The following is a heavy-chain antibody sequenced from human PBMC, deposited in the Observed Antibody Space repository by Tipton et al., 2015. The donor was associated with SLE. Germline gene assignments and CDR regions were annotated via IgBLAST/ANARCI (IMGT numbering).Heavy chain of an antibody. Sequence: GSLRLSCAASGFTFSSYAMSWVRQAPGKGLEWVSAISGSGGSTYYADSLKGRFTISRDNAKNSLYLQMNSLRAKDTAVYYCARDGYGASWYWGQVTLVTVSS. CDR1: GFTFSSYA. D-gene: IGHD4-17*01. CDR2: ISGSGGST. CDR3: ARDGYGASWY. V-gene: IGHV3-23*01. J-gene: IGHJ4*02.